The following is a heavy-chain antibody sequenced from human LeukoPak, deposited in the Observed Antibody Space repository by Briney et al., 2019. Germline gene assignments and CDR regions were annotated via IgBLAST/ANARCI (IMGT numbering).Heavy chain of an antibody. CDR3: ARWVYDYVWGSYRHFDY. J-gene: IGHJ4*02. D-gene: IGHD3-16*02. CDR2: IIPIFGTA. CDR1: GGTFSSYA. V-gene: IGHV1-69*13. Sequence: SVKVSCKASGGTFSSYAISWVRQAPGQGLEWMGGIIPIFGTANYAQKFQGRVTITADESTSTAYIELSSLRSEDTAVYYCARWVYDYVWGSYRHFDYWGQGTLVTVSS.